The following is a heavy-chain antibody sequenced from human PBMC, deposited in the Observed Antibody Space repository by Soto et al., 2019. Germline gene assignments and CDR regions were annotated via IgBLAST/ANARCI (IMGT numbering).Heavy chain of an antibody. CDR3: ASLLIVLVPAVGAAPGTKYAQNAFDI. D-gene: IGHD2-2*01. CDR1: GYSFSSNG. J-gene: IGHJ3*02. V-gene: IGHV1-18*01. CDR2: ISAYNGNT. Sequence: ASVKVSCKASGYSFSSNGISWVRQAPGQGLEWLAWISAYNGNTIYAQKLQGRATMTIDPSTSTAHMELRSLRSDDTAMYYCASLLIVLVPAVGAAPGTKYAQNAFDIWGQGKMVTVSS.